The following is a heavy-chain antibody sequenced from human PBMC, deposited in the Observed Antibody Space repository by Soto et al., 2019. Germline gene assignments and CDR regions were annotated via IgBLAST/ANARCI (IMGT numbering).Heavy chain of an antibody. D-gene: IGHD1-1*01. CDR3: ARDSGTLGVWAYFFDY. CDR2: ISGYNGNT. J-gene: IGHJ4*02. Sequence: QVQLVQSGAEVKKPGASVKVSCKASGYTFTDYGISWVRQDPGQGLEWMGWISGYNGNTDYAQNFQGRVTMTTDTSTSTAYMELRGLRSDDTAIFFCARDSGTLGVWAYFFDYWGQGTLVTVSS. V-gene: IGHV1-18*01. CDR1: GYTFTDYG.